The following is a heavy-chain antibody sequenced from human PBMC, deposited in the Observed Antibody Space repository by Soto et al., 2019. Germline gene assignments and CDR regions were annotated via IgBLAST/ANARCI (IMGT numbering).Heavy chain of an antibody. D-gene: IGHD2-21*01. Sequence: QVTLKESGPVLVKPTDTLTLTCTVPGFSLTNSRMGVGWILQSQGKALEWLAHIFSHDEKSYCTSLQRRLAISKDTPKRHVVPTMTNMDPVDTATYCCARIHSELRLWYFYSAMDVCGQGTTVIVSS. CDR2: IFSHDEK. V-gene: IGHV2-26*01. CDR3: ARIHSELRLWYFYSAMDV. CDR1: GFSLTNSRMG. J-gene: IGHJ6*02.